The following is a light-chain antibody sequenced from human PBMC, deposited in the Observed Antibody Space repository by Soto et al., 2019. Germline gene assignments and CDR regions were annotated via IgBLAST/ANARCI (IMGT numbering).Light chain of an antibody. Sequence: QSALTQPRSMSGSPGQSVTISCTGTSSDVGGYKYVSWYQQHPGKAPKLILYDVSKRPSGVPDRFSGSKSGNMASLIISGLQAEAEADYYCCSYAGRYTYVFGTGTKLTVL. CDR3: CSYAGRYTYV. CDR2: DVS. J-gene: IGLJ1*01. CDR1: SSDVGGYKY. V-gene: IGLV2-11*01.